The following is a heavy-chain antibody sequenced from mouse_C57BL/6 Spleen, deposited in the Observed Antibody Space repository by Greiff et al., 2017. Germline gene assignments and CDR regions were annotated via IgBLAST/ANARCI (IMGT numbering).Heavy chain of an antibody. CDR2: IDPETGGT. CDR3: TRLDSSGYYAMDY. V-gene: IGHV1-15*01. Sequence: QVQLQQSGAELVRPGASVTLSCKASGYTFTDYEMHWVKQTPVHGLEWIGAIDPETGGTAYNQKFEGKAILTADKSSSTAYMELRSLTSEDSAVYYCTRLDSSGYYAMDYWGQGTSVTVSS. J-gene: IGHJ4*01. D-gene: IGHD3-2*02. CDR1: GYTFTDYE.